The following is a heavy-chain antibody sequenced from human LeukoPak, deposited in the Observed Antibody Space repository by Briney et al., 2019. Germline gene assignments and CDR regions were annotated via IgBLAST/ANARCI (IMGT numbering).Heavy chain of an antibody. CDR1: GFTFSSYA. J-gene: IGHJ6*02. Sequence: PGGSLRLSCATSGFTFSSYAVSWVRQAPGKGLEWVSSVSGSGGSTYYADSVKGRFTISRDNAKNSLYLQMNSLRAEDTAVYYCARFRPRPKPYYYYGMDVWGQGTTVTVSS. D-gene: IGHD2-21*01. CDR3: ARFRPRPKPYYYYGMDV. V-gene: IGHV3-23*01. CDR2: VSGSGGST.